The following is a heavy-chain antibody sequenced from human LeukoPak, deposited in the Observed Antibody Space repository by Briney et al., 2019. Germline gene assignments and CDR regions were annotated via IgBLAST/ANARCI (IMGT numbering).Heavy chain of an antibody. CDR1: GGSISSGSYY. D-gene: IGHD2-2*01. V-gene: IGHV4-61*02. CDR3: ARWVPAANNYYFDY. J-gene: IGHJ4*02. CDR2: IYTSGST. Sequence: SETLSLTCTVSGGSISSGSYYWSWIRQPAGKGLEWIGRIYTSGSTNYNPSLKSRVTISVDTSKNQFSLKLSSVTAADTAVYYCARWVPAANNYYFDYWGQGTLVTVSS.